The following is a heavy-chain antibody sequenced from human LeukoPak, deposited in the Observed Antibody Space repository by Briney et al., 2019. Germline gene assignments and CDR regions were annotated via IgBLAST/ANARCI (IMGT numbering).Heavy chain of an antibody. CDR1: AFTFSRYW. CDR2: IKEDGSEK. D-gene: IGHD6-13*01. CDR3: ARGGYTSSWYLSRDY. Sequence: GGSLTPSRAASAFTFSRYWMTWVRQAPGKGLEWVANIKEDGSEKYYVDSVKGRFSISRDNTKNSLYLQMNSLRAEDTAVYYCARGGYTSSWYLSRDYWGHGNLVSVSS. V-gene: IGHV3-7*01. J-gene: IGHJ4*03.